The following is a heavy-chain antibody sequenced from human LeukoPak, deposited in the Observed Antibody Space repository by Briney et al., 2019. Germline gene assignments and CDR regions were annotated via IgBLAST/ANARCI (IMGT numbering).Heavy chain of an antibody. Sequence: PGGSLRLSCAASGFTFSGYEMNWVRQAPGKGLEWVSYISSRGSTIYYADSVKGRVTISRDNAKNSLYLQMNSLRADDTAVYYCARAWGSAPGDYWGQGTLVTVS. J-gene: IGHJ4*02. CDR3: ARAWGSAPGDY. CDR1: GFTFSGYE. D-gene: IGHD3-16*01. CDR2: ISSRGSTI. V-gene: IGHV3-48*03.